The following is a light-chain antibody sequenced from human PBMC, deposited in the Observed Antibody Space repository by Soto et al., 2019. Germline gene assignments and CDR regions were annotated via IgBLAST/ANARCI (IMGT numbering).Light chain of an antibody. CDR2: EVS. J-gene: IGLJ3*02. V-gene: IGLV2-23*02. CDR1: RSDVGSYNL. Sequence: QSVLTQPASVSGSPGQSITISCTGTRSDVGSYNLVSWYQQHPGKAPELMIYEVSKRRSGVSNRFSGSKSGNTASLTISGLQAEYEADYYCCSYAGSNTWVFGGGTKLTVL. CDR3: CSYAGSNTWV.